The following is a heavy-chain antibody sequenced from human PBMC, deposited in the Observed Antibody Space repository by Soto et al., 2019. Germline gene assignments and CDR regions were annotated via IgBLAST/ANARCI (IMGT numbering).Heavy chain of an antibody. CDR1: GGSFSGYY. V-gene: IGHV4-34*01. J-gene: IGHJ6*01. CDR3: ARGPKFYDSSGRYVLYYYYGMDV. CDR2: INHSGST. D-gene: IGHD3-22*01. Sequence: QVQLQQWGAGLLKPSETLSLTCAVYGGSFSGYYWSWIRQPPGKGLEWIGEINHSGSTNYNPSLKSRVTISVDTSKNQFSLKLSSVTAADTAVYYCARGPKFYDSSGRYVLYYYYGMDVW.